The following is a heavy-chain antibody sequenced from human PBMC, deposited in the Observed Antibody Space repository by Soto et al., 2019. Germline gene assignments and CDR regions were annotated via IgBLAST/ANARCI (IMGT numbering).Heavy chain of an antibody. D-gene: IGHD4-17*01. J-gene: IGHJ5*02. CDR1: GGSISSGDYY. CDR3: ARESMASYYGGNSDDWFDR. V-gene: IGHV4-30-4*01. Sequence: SETLSLTCTVSGGSISSGDYYWSWIHHPPGKGLEWIGYIYYSVSTYYNPSLKSRVTISVDTSKNQFSLKLSSVTAADTAAYYCARESMASYYGGNSDDWFDRWGKGTLVTVSS. CDR2: IYYSVST.